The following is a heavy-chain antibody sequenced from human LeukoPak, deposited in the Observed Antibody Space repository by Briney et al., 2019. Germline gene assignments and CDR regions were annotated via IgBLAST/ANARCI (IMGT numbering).Heavy chain of an antibody. CDR3: AGGGEWLVPNWFDP. D-gene: IGHD6-19*01. CDR1: GFTFDDYA. V-gene: IGHV3-43*02. CDR2: ISGDGGST. Sequence: GGSLRLSCAASGFTFDDYAMHRVRQAPGKGLEWVSLISGDGGSTYYADSVKGRFTISRDNSKNSLYLQMNSLRTEDTALYYCAGGGEWLVPNWFDPWGQGTLVTVSS. J-gene: IGHJ5*02.